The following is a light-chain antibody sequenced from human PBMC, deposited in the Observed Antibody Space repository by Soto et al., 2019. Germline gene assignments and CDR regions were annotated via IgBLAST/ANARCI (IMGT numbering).Light chain of an antibody. CDR2: GAS. Sequence: EIVLTQSPATLSVSPGERVTLSCRASQSVDINLAWYQQKPGQAPRLLIYGASTRATDMPGRFSGRGAGAEFTLTISSLQSEDFAVYYCQQYGNWPWTFGQGTKVDIK. J-gene: IGKJ1*01. CDR1: QSVDIN. V-gene: IGKV3-15*01. CDR3: QQYGNWPWT.